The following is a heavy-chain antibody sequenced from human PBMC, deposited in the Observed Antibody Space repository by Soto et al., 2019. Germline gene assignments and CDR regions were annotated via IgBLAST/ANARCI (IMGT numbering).Heavy chain of an antibody. D-gene: IGHD2-2*01. V-gene: IGHV3-23*01. Sequence: GGSLRLSCAASGFTFSSYAMSWVRQAPGKGLEWVSAISGSGGSKYYADSVKGRFTISRDNSKNTLYLQMNSLRAEDTAVYYCAKVPVVPAAIFWWFDPWGQGTLVTVSS. CDR1: GFTFSSYA. CDR3: AKVPVVPAAIFWWFDP. CDR2: ISGSGGSK. J-gene: IGHJ5*02.